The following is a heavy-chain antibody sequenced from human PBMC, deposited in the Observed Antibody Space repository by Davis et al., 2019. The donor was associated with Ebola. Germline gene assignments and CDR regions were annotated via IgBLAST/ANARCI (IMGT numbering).Heavy chain of an antibody. CDR1: GGSISSYY. V-gene: IGHV4-59*08. Sequence: MPSETLSLTCTVSGGSISSYYWSWIRQPPGKGLEWIGYIYYSGSTNYNPSLKSRVTISVDTSKNQFSLKLSSVTAADTAVYYCASPGYCSSTSCYYYYGMDVWGQGTTVTVSS. CDR3: ASPGYCSSTSCYYYYGMDV. D-gene: IGHD2-2*01. J-gene: IGHJ6*02. CDR2: IYYSGST.